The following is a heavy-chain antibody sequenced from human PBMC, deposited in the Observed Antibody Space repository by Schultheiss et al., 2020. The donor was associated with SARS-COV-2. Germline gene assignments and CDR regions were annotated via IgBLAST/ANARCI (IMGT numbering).Heavy chain of an antibody. D-gene: IGHD3-10*01. CDR2: IWYDGSNK. Sequence: GGSLRLSCVASGFAFHSFDMHWVRQAPGQGLEWLALIWYDGSNKNYAESVKGRVTISRDNSKNTLDLQMDSLRVEDTAVYYCVRDKFAIGYYDYWGQGTLVTVSS. CDR1: GFAFHSFD. J-gene: IGHJ4*02. V-gene: IGHV3-33*01. CDR3: VRDKFAIGYYDY.